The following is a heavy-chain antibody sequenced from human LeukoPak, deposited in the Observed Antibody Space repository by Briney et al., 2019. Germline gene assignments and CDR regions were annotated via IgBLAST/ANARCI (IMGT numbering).Heavy chain of an antibody. V-gene: IGHV3-30*18. Sequence: GGSLRLSCAASGFTLSSYGMHWVRQAPGKGLEWVALISYDGSNKYYADSVKGRFTIYRDNSKNTLYLQMNSLRAEDTAVYYCAKGVYSSSWQDDCWGQGTLVTVSS. CDR2: ISYDGSNK. D-gene: IGHD6-13*01. CDR3: AKGVYSSSWQDDC. CDR1: GFTLSSYG. J-gene: IGHJ4*02.